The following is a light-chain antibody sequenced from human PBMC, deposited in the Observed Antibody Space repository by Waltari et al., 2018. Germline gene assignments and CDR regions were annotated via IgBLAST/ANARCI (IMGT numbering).Light chain of an antibody. CDR2: DAS. Sequence: EIVLTQSPATLSLSPGERATLSCRASQSVSSYLAWYQQKPGQAPRLLIYDASNGVTGIPARFSGSGSGTDFTLTISSLEPEDFAVYYCQQRSNWPLTFGGGTKVEIK. CDR1: QSVSSY. V-gene: IGKV3-11*01. J-gene: IGKJ4*01. CDR3: QQRSNWPLT.